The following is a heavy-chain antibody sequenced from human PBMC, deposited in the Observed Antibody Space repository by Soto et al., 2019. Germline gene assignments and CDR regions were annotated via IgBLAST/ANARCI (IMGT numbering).Heavy chain of an antibody. V-gene: IGHV1-69*04. J-gene: IGHJ4*02. Sequence: ASVKVSCKASGGTLSSYSISWVRQAPGQGLEWMGRIIPILGIANYAQKFQGRVTITADKSTSTAYMELSSLRSEDTAVYYCAREEYYYGSGAFFDYWGQGTLVTVS. CDR3: AREEYYYGSGAFFDY. D-gene: IGHD3-10*01. CDR2: IIPILGIA. CDR1: GGTLSSYS.